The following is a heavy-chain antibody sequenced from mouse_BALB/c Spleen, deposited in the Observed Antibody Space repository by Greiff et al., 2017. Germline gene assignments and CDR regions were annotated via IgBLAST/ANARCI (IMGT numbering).Heavy chain of an antibody. CDR2: ISSGGSYT. V-gene: IGHV5-9-1*01. CDR1: GFTFSSYA. J-gene: IGHJ1*01. D-gene: IGHD1-2*01. CDR3: ARTTAKGWYFDV. Sequence: DVMLVESGGGLVKPGGSLKLSCAASGFTFSSYAMSWVRQTPEKRLEWVATISSGGSYTYYPDSVKGRFTISRDNAKNTLYLQMSSLRSEDTAMYYCARTTAKGWYFDVWGAGTTVTVSS.